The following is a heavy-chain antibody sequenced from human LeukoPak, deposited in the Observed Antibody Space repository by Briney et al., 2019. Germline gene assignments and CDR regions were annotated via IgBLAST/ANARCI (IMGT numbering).Heavy chain of an antibody. CDR2: INPSGGST. CDR1: GYTFTGYY. J-gene: IGHJ4*02. V-gene: IGHV1-46*01. Sequence: ASVKVSCKASGYTFTGYYMHWVRQAPGQGLEWMGIINPSGGSTSYAQKFQGRVTMTRDMSTSTVYMELSSLRSEDTAVYYCARAPNCGGDCYSKYYFDYWGQGTLVTVSS. D-gene: IGHD2-21*02. CDR3: ARAPNCGGDCYSKYYFDY.